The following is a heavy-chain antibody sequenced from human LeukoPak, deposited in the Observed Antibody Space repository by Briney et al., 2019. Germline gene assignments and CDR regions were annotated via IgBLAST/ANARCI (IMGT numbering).Heavy chain of an antibody. D-gene: IGHD3-10*01. V-gene: IGHV3-30-3*01. J-gene: IGHJ6*02. CDR2: ISYDGSNK. CDR3: ARGGITMVRGGPRMDV. Sequence: GGSLRLSCAASGFTFSSYAMHWVRQAPGKGLEWVAVISYDGSNKYYADSVKGRFTISRDNSKNTLYLQMNSLRAEDTAVYYCARGGITMVRGGPRMDVWGQGTTVTVSS. CDR1: GFTFSSYA.